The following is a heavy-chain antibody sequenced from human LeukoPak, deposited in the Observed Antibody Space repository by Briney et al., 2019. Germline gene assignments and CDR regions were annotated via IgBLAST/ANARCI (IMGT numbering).Heavy chain of an antibody. CDR1: GGSISSSGYY. CDR2: IFYSGST. CDR3: ARHDQQSDY. Sequence: PSETLSLTCTVSGGSISSSGYYWGWIRQSPGKGLEWIGSIFYSGSTYYNPSLKSRVTIYIDTSKNQFSLKLSSVTAADTAVYYCARHDQQSDYWGQGTLVTVSS. D-gene: IGHD6-13*01. J-gene: IGHJ4*02. V-gene: IGHV4-39*01.